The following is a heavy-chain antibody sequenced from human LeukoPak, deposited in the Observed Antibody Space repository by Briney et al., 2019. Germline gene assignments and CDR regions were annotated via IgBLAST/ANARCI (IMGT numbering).Heavy chain of an antibody. CDR2: ISSSGSTI. D-gene: IGHD3-22*01. V-gene: IGHV3-11*04. J-gene: IGHJ4*02. CDR1: GFTFSDYY. CDR3: ARSEGDYYDSSGYYYPRYYFDY. Sequence: GGSLRLSCAAPGFTFSDYYMSWIRQAPGKGLEWVSYISSSGSTIYYADSVKGRFTISRDNAKNSLYLQMNSLRAEDTAVYYCARSEGDYYDSSGYYYPRYYFDYWGQGTLVTVSS.